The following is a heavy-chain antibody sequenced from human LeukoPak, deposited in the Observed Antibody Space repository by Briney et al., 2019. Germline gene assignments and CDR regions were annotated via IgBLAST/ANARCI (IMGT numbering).Heavy chain of an antibody. J-gene: IGHJ4*02. Sequence: SETLSLTCAVYGGSFSGYYWSWIRQPPGKGLEWIGEINHSGSTNYNPSLKSRVTISVDTSKNQFSLKLSSVTAADTAVYYCARLVVAVAATTGGPNDYWGQGTLVTVSS. CDR1: GGSFSGYY. CDR3: ARLVVAVAATTGGPNDY. CDR2: INHSGST. D-gene: IGHD6-19*01. V-gene: IGHV4-34*01.